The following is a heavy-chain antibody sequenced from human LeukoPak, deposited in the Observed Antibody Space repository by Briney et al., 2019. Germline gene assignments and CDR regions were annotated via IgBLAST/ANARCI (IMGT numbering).Heavy chain of an antibody. CDR3: ASAAAVITYFDY. CDR1: GYTFTSYG. V-gene: IGHV1-69*04. CDR2: IIPILGIA. Sequence: ASVKVSCKASGYTFTSYGISWVRQAPGQGLEWMGRIIPILGIANYAQKFQGRVTITADKSTSTAYMELSSLRSEDTAVYYCASAAAVITYFDYWGQGTLVTVSS. J-gene: IGHJ4*02. D-gene: IGHD6-13*01.